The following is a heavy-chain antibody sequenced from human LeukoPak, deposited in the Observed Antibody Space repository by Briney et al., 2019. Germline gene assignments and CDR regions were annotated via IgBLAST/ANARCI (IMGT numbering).Heavy chain of an antibody. CDR1: GGSISDYF. V-gene: IGHV4-59*01. Sequence: SETLSLTCTVTGGSISDYFWGWIRQPPGKGLEWIGYIYYSGRTNYNPSLKNRVTISVDTSKNQFSLKLSSVTAADTAVYYCVRSVGGYYFDYWGQGTLVTVSS. D-gene: IGHD3-16*01. J-gene: IGHJ4*02. CDR3: VRSVGGYYFDY. CDR2: IYYSGRT.